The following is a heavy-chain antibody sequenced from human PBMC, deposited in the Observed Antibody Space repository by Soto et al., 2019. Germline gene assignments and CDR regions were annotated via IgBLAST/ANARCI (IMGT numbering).Heavy chain of an antibody. J-gene: IGHJ4*02. CDR3: ARTAMVWYFDY. Sequence: PSETLSLTCTVSGGSISSGDYYWSWIRQPPGKGLEWIGYIYYSGSTYYNPSLKSRVTISVDTSKNQFSLKLSSVTAADTAVYYCARTAMVWYFDYWGQGTPVTVSS. CDR1: GGSISSGDYY. V-gene: IGHV4-30-4*01. CDR2: IYYSGST. D-gene: IGHD5-18*01.